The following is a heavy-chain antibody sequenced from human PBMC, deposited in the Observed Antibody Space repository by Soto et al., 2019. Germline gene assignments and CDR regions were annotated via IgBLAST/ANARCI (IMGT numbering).Heavy chain of an antibody. CDR3: AIHQRGYDYIGGRWCDP. Sequence: QLQLQESGPGLVKPSETLSLTCNVSGGSISSSSYYWGWIRQPTGKGLEWIGSIYYSGSTYYNPSLKSRVTISVDTSKNQFSLKLSSVPAADTAVYYCAIHQRGYDYIGGRWCDPLGQGTLVTVSS. D-gene: IGHD5-12*01. CDR1: GGSISSSSYY. CDR2: IYYSGST. V-gene: IGHV4-39*01. J-gene: IGHJ5*02.